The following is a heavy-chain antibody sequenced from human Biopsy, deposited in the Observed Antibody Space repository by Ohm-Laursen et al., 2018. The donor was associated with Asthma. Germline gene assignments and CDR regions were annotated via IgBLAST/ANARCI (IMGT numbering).Heavy chain of an antibody. CDR3: VRGSSSWHHGPFHYYYGLDV. Sequence: PSDTLSLTCSLSSGSGGYMRSGNYYWGWTRQPPGKGLEWIGSIYYSGTTYYNPSLESRVTVSADTSKNQFSLKLTSVIAADTAVYYCVRGSSSWHHGPFHYYYGLDVWGQGTTATVSS. D-gene: IGHD6-13*01. CDR1: SGSGGYMRSGNYY. CDR2: IYYSGTT. J-gene: IGHJ6*02. V-gene: IGHV4-39*01.